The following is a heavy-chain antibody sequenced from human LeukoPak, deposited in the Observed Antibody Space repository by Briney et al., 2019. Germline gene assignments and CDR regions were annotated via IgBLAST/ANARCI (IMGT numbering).Heavy chain of an antibody. D-gene: IGHD2-2*02. V-gene: IGHV1-69*01. CDR2: IIPIFGTA. CDR3: ARAASVVVPAAIGLDP. Sequence: SVKVSCKASGVTFSSYAISWVRQAPGQGLEWMGGIIPIFGTANYAQKFQGRVTITADESTSTAYMELSSLRSEDTAVYYCARAASVVVPAAIGLDPWGQGTLVTVSS. J-gene: IGHJ5*02. CDR1: GVTFSSYA.